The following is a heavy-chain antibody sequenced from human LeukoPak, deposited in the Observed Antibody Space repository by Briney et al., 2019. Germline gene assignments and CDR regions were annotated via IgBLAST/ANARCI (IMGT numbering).Heavy chain of an antibody. CDR2: INQDGSEK. CDR1: GFTFTTYW. Sequence: GGSLRLSCAASGFTFTTYWMTWVRQAPGKGLEWVANINQDGSEKYFVDSVKGRFTISRDNAKNSLYLQMNSLRAEDTAVYYCARGVYYFDYWGQGTLVTVSS. CDR3: ARGVYYFDY. J-gene: IGHJ4*02. V-gene: IGHV3-7*01.